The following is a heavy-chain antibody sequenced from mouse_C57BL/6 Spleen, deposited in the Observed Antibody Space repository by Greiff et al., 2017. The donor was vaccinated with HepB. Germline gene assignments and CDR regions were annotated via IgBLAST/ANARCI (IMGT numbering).Heavy chain of an antibody. J-gene: IGHJ3*01. CDR1: GYSITSGYD. CDR2: ISYSGST. D-gene: IGHD1-1*01. Sequence: VQLKESGPGMVKPSQSLSLTCTVTGYSITSGYDWHWIRHFPGNKLEWMGYISYSGSTNYNPSLKSRISITHDTSKNHFFLKLNSVTTEDTATYYCARGYSGRFAYWGQGTLVTVSA. CDR3: ARGYSGRFAY. V-gene: IGHV3-1*01.